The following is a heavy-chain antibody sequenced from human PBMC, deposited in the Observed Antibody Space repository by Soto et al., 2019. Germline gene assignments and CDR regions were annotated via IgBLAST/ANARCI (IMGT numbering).Heavy chain of an antibody. CDR3: ARDLKVAGTNSYYYYGMDV. CDR1: GFTFSSYS. CDR2: ISRSSSNI. J-gene: IGHJ6*02. D-gene: IGHD6-19*01. Sequence: GGSLRLSCAASGFTFSSYSMNWVRQAPGKGLEWVSYISRSSSNIYYADSVKGRFTISRDNAKNALYPHMNSLRAGDTAVYYCARDLKVAGTNSYYYYGMDVWGQGTTVTVSS. V-gene: IGHV3-21*05.